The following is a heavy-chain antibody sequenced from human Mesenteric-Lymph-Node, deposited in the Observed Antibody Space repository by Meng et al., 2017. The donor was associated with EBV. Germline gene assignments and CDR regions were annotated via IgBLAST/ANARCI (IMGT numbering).Heavy chain of an antibody. Sequence: QLRRQGSGPGLLRPSETLSLTWTVSGDSVIGNIYYWGWIRQAPGKGLEWIATMYFGGRARYSPSLESRATISVDTSKDQFSLKLNSVTAADTAVYYCARDDSRGYYYFKSWGQGTLVTVSS. D-gene: IGHD3-22*01. V-gene: IGHV4-39*07. J-gene: IGHJ4*02. CDR1: GDSVIGNIYY. CDR2: MYFGGRA. CDR3: ARDDSRGYYYFKS.